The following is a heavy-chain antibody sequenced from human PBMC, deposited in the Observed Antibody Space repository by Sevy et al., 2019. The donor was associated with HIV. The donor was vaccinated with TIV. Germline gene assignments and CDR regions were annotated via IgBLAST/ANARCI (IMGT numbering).Heavy chain of an antibody. CDR1: GFTFTSSA. CDR3: AADSYSGSYIYY. D-gene: IGHD1-26*01. V-gene: IGHV1-58*01. CDR2: IVVGSGNT. Sequence: SVKVSCKASGFTFTSSAVQWVRQARGQRLEWIGWIVVGSGNTNYAQKFQERVTITRDMSTSTAYMELSSLRSEDTAVYYCAADSYSGSYIYYWGQGTLVTVSS. J-gene: IGHJ4*02.